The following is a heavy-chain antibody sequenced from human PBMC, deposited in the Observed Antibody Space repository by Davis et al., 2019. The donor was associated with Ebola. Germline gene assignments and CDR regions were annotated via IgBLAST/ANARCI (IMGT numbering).Heavy chain of an antibody. CDR3: AAPRITGTSGYYYGMDV. D-gene: IGHD1-20*01. J-gene: IGHJ6*02. CDR2: ISSSSSYI. V-gene: IGHV3-21*01. CDR1: GFTFSSYS. Sequence: GESLKISCAASGFTFSSYSMNWVRQAPGKGLEWVSSISSSSSYIYYADSVKGRFTISRDNAKNSLYLQMNSLSAEDTAVYYCAAPRITGTSGYYYGMDVWGQGTTVTVSS.